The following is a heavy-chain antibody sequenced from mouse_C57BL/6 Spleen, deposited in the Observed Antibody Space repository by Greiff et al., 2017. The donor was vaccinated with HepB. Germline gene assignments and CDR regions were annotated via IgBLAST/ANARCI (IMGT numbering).Heavy chain of an antibody. CDR2: IYPGNSDT. V-gene: IGHV1-5*01. Sequence: VQLQQSGTVLARPGASVKMSCKTSGYTFTSYWMHWVKQRPGQGLEWIGAIYPGNSDTSYNQKFKGKAKLTAVTSASTAYMELSSLTNEDSAVYYCTRGIYDGYFLYAMDYWGQGTSVTVSS. D-gene: IGHD2-3*01. J-gene: IGHJ4*01. CDR1: GYTFTSYW. CDR3: TRGIYDGYFLYAMDY.